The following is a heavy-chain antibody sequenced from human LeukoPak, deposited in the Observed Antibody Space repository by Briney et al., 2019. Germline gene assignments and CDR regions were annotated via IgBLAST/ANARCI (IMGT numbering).Heavy chain of an antibody. CDR3: ARVVVVVAASYYYYYYMDV. CDR2: INHSGST. D-gene: IGHD2-15*01. CDR1: GGSFSGYY. V-gene: IGHV4-34*01. J-gene: IGHJ6*03. Sequence: SETLSLTCAVYGGSFSGYYWSWIRQPPGKGLEWIGEINHSGSTNYNPSLKSRVTISVDTSKNQFSLKLSSVTAADTAVYYCARVVVVVAASYYYYYYMDVWGEGTTVTVSS.